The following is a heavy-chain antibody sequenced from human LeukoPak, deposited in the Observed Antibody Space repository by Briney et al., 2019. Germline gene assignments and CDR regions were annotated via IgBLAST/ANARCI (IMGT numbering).Heavy chain of an antibody. CDR2: INHSGST. D-gene: IGHD2-2*03. J-gene: IGHJ1*01. V-gene: IGHV4-34*01. Sequence: SETLSLTCAVYGGSFSGYYWSWIRQPPGKGLEWIGEINHSGSTNYNPSLKSRVTISVDTSKNQFSLKLSSVTAADTAVYYCARRPEDGYCSSTSCYGFAEYFQHWGQGTLVTVSS. CDR1: GGSFSGYY. CDR3: ARRPEDGYCSSTSCYGFAEYFQH.